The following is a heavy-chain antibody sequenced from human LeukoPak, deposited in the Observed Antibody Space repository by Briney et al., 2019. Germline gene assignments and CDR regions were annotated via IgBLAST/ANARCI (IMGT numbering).Heavy chain of an antibody. CDR1: GGSFSGYY. Sequence: SETLSLTCAVYGGSFSGYYWSWIRQPPGKGLEWIGEINHSGSTNYNPSLKSRVTISVDTSKKQFSLKLSSVTAADTAVYYCARSQNYDFWSGYLPRWFDPWGQGTLVTVSS. V-gene: IGHV4-34*01. J-gene: IGHJ5*02. D-gene: IGHD3-3*01. CDR2: INHSGST. CDR3: ARSQNYDFWSGYLPRWFDP.